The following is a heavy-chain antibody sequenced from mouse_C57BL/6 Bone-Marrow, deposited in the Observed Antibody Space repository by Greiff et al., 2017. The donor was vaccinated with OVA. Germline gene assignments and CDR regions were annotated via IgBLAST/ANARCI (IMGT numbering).Heavy chain of an antibody. CDR3: ARDFTTVARDYFDY. D-gene: IGHD1-1*01. J-gene: IGHJ2*01. CDR1: GYTFTSYW. CDR2: IYPGSGST. V-gene: IGHV1-55*01. Sequence: QVQLQQPGAELVKPGASVKMSCKASGYTFTSYWITWVKQRPGQGLEWIGDIYPGSGSTNYNEKFKSKATLTVDTSSSTAYLQLSSLTSEDSAVYYCARDFTTVARDYFDYWGQGTTLTVAS.